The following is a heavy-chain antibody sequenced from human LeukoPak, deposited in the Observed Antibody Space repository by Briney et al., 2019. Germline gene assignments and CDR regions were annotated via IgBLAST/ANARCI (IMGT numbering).Heavy chain of an antibody. CDR2: ISSSGSTI. Sequence: PGGSLRLSCAASGFTFSDYYMSWLRQAPGKGLEWVSYISSSGSTIYYADSVKGRFTISRDNAKNSLSLQMNSLRAEDTAVYYCARGRLRVVDAFDIWGQGTMVTVSS. V-gene: IGHV3-11*01. CDR3: ARGRLRVVDAFDI. D-gene: IGHD3-3*01. CDR1: GFTFSDYY. J-gene: IGHJ3*02.